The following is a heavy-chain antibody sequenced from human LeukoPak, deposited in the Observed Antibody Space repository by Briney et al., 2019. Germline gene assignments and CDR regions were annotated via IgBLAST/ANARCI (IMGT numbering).Heavy chain of an antibody. CDR1: GGSISSYY. Sequence: SETLSLTCTVSGGSISSYYWSWIRRPAGKGLEWIGRIYTSGSTNYNPSLKSRVTMSVDTSKNQFSLKLSSVTAADTAVYYCAREGYDFWSGYPGYYYYYGMDVWGQGTTVTVSS. J-gene: IGHJ6*02. CDR3: AREGYDFWSGYPGYYYYYGMDV. D-gene: IGHD3-3*01. V-gene: IGHV4-4*07. CDR2: IYTSGST.